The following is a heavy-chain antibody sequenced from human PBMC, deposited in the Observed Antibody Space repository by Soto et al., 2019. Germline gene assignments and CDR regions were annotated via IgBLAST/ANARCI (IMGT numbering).Heavy chain of an antibody. Sequence: QVQLVESGGGVVQPGRSLRLSCSASGFTFSDYAINWVRQAPGKGLEWVASISGDGINKYIADSVKGRFIISRDNSKNTVLLQMSRLGPEDTALYYCAMRLTPSVTAMGYWGQGILVTVSS. CDR2: ISGDGINK. CDR3: AMRLTPSVTAMGY. V-gene: IGHV3-30-3*01. J-gene: IGHJ4*02. CDR1: GFTFSDYA. D-gene: IGHD2-21*02.